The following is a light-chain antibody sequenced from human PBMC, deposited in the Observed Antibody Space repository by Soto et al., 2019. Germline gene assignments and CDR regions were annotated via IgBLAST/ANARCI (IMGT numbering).Light chain of an antibody. Sequence: QMTQSPSSLSASVGEKIIITCRASRDVGSDVSWYQQKPGQAPKLLIYAASNLYTGVPSRFSGSRSGTEFTLTISSLQPEDFASYYCLQDYGDSWTFGQGTKVNIK. CDR1: RDVGSD. V-gene: IGKV1-6*01. J-gene: IGKJ1*01. CDR3: LQDYGDSWT. CDR2: AAS.